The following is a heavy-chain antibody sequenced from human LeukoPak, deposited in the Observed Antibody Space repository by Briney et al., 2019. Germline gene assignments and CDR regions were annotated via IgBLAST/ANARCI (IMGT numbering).Heavy chain of an antibody. CDR3: ARGSYYDTWAWY. V-gene: IGHV4-4*02. Sequence: SETLSLTCAVSGGSVSSSSWWSWVRQPPGKGLEWIGEIYHSGSTNYNPSLKSRVTISVDKSKNQFSLKLSSVTAADTAVYYCARGSYYDTWAWYWGQGTLVTVSS. CDR2: IYHSGST. D-gene: IGHD3-22*01. J-gene: IGHJ4*02. CDR1: GGSVSSSSW.